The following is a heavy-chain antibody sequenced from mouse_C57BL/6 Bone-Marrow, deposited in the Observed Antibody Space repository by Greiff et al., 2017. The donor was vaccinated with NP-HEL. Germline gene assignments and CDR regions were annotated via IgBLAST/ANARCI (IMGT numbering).Heavy chain of an antibody. CDR2: INPGSGGT. J-gene: IGHJ3*01. CDR1: GYAFTNYL. Sequence: QVQLQQSGAELVRPGTSVKVSCKASGYAFTNYLIEWVKQRPGQGLEWIGVINPGSGGTNYNEKFKGKATLTADKSSSTAYMQLSSLTSEDSAVYFCCYGSSYSFAYWGQGTLVTVSA. D-gene: IGHD1-1*01. CDR3: CYGSSYSFAY. V-gene: IGHV1-54*01.